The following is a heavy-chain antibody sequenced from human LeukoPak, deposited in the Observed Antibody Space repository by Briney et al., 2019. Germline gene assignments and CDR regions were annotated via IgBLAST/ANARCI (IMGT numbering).Heavy chain of an antibody. D-gene: IGHD1-14*01. J-gene: IGHJ4*02. CDR3: AKEKHRHGIPLFDY. V-gene: IGHV3-23*01. Sequence: PGGSLRLSCAASGFIFSSYSMSWVRQAPGKGLEWVSVITGNGGNTYYADSVKGRLTISKDNSKNTVYLQMSSLRADDTAVYCCAKEKHRHGIPLFDYWGQGTLVTVSS. CDR1: GFIFSSYS. CDR2: ITGNGGNT.